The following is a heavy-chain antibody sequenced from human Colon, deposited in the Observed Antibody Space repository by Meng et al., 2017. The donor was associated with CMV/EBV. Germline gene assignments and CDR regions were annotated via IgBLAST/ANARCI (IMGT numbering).Heavy chain of an antibody. CDR3: TTGGGTEAAAAGVFDF. Sequence: GESLKISCAASGFTFSSYWMHWVRQAPGKGLVWVSRINSDGSSTSYADSVKGRFTISRDNAKNTQFLEMNSLRDEDTAVYFCTTGGGTEAAAAGVFDFWGPGTLVTVSS. CDR1: GFTFSSYW. D-gene: IGHD6-25*01. J-gene: IGHJ4*02. CDR2: INSDGSST. V-gene: IGHV3-74*01.